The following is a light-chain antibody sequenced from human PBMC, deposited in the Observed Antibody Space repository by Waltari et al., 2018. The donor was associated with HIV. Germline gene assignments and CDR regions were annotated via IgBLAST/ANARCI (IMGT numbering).Light chain of an antibody. Sequence: EIVMTQSPATLSVSPGERATLSCRASPSISSNLAWYQQKPGQAPRLLSYGASTRATGMPARFSGSGYGTEFTLTISSLQSEDFAVYYCQQYNNWPPWTFGQGTKVEIK. CDR2: GAS. V-gene: IGKV3-15*01. CDR1: PSISSN. CDR3: QQYNNWPPWT. J-gene: IGKJ1*01.